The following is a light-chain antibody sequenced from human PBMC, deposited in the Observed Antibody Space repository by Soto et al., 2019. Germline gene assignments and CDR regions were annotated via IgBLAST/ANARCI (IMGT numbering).Light chain of an antibody. CDR2: AAS. Sequence: DIQMTQSPSSLSASVGDRVTITCRASQSISTYLHWYQQKPGKAPNLLIYAASTLQSGVPSRFSGSGSGTDFTLTISSLQPEDFATYFCQHGYSTSLNCGGGTKVDIK. J-gene: IGKJ4*01. V-gene: IGKV1-39*01. CDR3: QHGYSTSLN. CDR1: QSISTY.